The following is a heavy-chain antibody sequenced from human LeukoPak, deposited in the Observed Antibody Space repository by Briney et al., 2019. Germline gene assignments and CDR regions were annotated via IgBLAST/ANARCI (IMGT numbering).Heavy chain of an antibody. J-gene: IGHJ2*01. V-gene: IGHV4-59*01. Sequence: PSETLSLTCTVSGGSISTYSWSWIRQPPGKGLEWIGLIYDGGSTYYNPSLKSRVTISVETSKNQFSLKLSSVTAADTAMYYCARHSEFDRAVGGEYFDLWGRGTLVTVSS. D-gene: IGHD3-9*01. CDR3: ARHSEFDRAVGGEYFDL. CDR1: GGSISTYS. CDR2: IYDGGST.